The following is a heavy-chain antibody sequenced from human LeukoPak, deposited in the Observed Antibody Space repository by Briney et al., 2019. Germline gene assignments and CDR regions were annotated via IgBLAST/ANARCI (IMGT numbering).Heavy chain of an antibody. V-gene: IGHV4-61*02. CDR2: IYTSGRT. CDR1: GGSISSGSYY. J-gene: IGHJ3*02. CDR3: ARERSSGWYFAFDI. Sequence: SQTLSLTCTVSGGSISSGSYYWSWIRQPAGKGLEWIGRIYTSGRTNYTPSLKSRVTISVDTSKNQFSLKLSSVTAADTPVYYCARERSSGWYFAFDIWGQGTMVTVSS. D-gene: IGHD6-19*01.